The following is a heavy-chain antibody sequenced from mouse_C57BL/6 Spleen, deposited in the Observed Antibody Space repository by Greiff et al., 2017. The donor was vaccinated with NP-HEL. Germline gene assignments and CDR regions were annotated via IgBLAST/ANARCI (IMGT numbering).Heavy chain of an antibody. CDR3: ARSGNYGGWFAY. CDR1: GYTFTSYW. J-gene: IGHJ3*01. V-gene: IGHV1-59*01. D-gene: IGHD2-1*01. Sequence: QVQLQQPGAELVRPGTSVKLSCKASGYTFTSYWMHWVKQRPGQGLEWIGVIDPSDSYTNYNQKFKGKATLTVDTSSSTAYMQLSSLTSEDSAVYYCARSGNYGGWFAYWGQGTLVTVSA. CDR2: IDPSDSYT.